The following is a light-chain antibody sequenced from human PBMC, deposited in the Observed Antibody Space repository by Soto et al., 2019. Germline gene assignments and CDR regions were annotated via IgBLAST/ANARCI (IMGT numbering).Light chain of an antibody. Sequence: EIQMTQSPSTLSASVEDRVTITCRASQSISSRLAWYQQKPGKAPKLLIYDASSLESGVPSRFSGSGSGTEFTLTISSLQPDDFATYYCQQYNSYWGTFGQGTKVEIK. V-gene: IGKV1-5*01. CDR1: QSISSR. CDR2: DAS. CDR3: QQYNSYWGT. J-gene: IGKJ1*01.